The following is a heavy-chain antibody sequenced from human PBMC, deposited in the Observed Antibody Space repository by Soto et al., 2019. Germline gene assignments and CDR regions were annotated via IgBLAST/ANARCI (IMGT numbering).Heavy chain of an antibody. D-gene: IGHD3-9*01. V-gene: IGHV4-39*07. Sequence: SETLSLTCTVSGGSISSGGYYWSWIRQPPGKGLEWIGSIFYSGSTYYNPSLKSRVTISVDRSKNQFSLKLSSVTAADTAVYYCARSHTEGDYDILTGYYQNGNNWIDPWGQGTLVTVSS. CDR3: ARSHTEGDYDILTGYYQNGNNWIDP. CDR2: IFYSGST. J-gene: IGHJ5*02. CDR1: GGSISSGGYY.